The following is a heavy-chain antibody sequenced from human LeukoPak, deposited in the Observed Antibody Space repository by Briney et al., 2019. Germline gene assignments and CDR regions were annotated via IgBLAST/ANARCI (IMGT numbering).Heavy chain of an antibody. CDR3: ARVSVRGVISGFYFFDY. CDR2: IYHTGTT. Sequence: PSETLSLTCTVSGGSINSRSYYWGWIRQPPGKGLEWIGTIYHTGTTYYNPSLKSRVTMSVDTSKNQFSLKLNSVTAADTAVHYCARVSVRGVISGFYFFDYWGQGTLVTVSS. D-gene: IGHD3-10*01. CDR1: GGSINSRSYY. J-gene: IGHJ4*02. V-gene: IGHV4-39*07.